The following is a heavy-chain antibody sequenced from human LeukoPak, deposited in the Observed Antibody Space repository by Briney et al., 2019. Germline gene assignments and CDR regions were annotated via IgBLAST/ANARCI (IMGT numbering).Heavy chain of an antibody. CDR1: GFTFSSYS. CDR3: ARDLEYSSSGAFDI. V-gene: IGHV3-21*01. D-gene: IGHD6-6*01. Sequence: GGSLRLSCAASGFTFSSYSMNWVGQAPGKGLEWVSSISSSSSYIYYADSVKGRFTISRDNAKNSLYLQMNSLRAEDTAVYYCARDLEYSSSGAFDIWGQGTMVTVSS. CDR2: ISSSSSYI. J-gene: IGHJ3*02.